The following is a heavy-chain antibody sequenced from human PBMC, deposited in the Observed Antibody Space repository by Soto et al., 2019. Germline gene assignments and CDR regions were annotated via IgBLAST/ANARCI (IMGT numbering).Heavy chain of an antibody. CDR3: ARGSRIVALPGELEDVKYDY. V-gene: IGHV4-34*01. J-gene: IGHJ4*02. D-gene: IGHD1-1*01. CDR2: INESGST. Sequence: QVQLQQWGAGLVKPSETLSLSCAVYGQSFSGHSWAWIRQPPGKGLEWIGEINESGSTYYNPSLKRRVTISTDTSRNQFSLKLSSVSAADTAAYFCARGSRIVALPGELEDVKYDYWGQGTLVNVSS. CDR1: GQSFSGHS.